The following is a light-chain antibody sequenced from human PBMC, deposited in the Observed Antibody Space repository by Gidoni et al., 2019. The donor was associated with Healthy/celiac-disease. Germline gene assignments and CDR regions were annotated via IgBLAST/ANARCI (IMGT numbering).Light chain of an antibody. V-gene: IGKV3-20*01. Sequence: LTQSPGTLSLSPGERATLACRASQSVRSSYLAWYQQKPGQAPRLLIYGASSRATGIPDRFSGSGSGTDFTLTISRLEPEDFAVYYCQQYGSSPRTFGQGTKVEIK. J-gene: IGKJ1*01. CDR2: GAS. CDR3: QQYGSSPRT. CDR1: QSVRSSY.